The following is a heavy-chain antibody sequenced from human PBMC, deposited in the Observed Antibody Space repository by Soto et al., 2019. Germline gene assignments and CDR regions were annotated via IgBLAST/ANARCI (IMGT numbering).Heavy chain of an antibody. Sequence: EVQLVESGGGLVKPGGSLRLSCAASGFTFSSYSMNWVRQAPGKGLEWVSSISSSSSYIYYADSVKGRFTISRDNAKNSLYLQMNSLRAEDTAVYYCARDISDTYDYIWGSEPGYWGQGTLVTVSS. V-gene: IGHV3-21*01. D-gene: IGHD3-16*01. CDR1: GFTFSSYS. CDR3: ARDISDTYDYIWGSEPGY. J-gene: IGHJ4*02. CDR2: ISSSSSYI.